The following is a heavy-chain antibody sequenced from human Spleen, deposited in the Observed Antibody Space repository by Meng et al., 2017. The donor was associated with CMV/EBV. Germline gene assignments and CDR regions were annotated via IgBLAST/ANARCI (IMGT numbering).Heavy chain of an antibody. J-gene: IGHJ5*02. Sequence: GGSLRLSCTASGFTFSDSWMSWVRQAPGKGLEWVAIINPDVSKEAYADSVKGRFTISRANAKNSLYLQMNSLRADDTAVYYCANGGGYSYGRAWGQGTLVTVSS. CDR2: INPDVSKE. D-gene: IGHD5-18*01. CDR1: GFTFSDSW. CDR3: ANGGGYSYGRA. V-gene: IGHV3-7*01.